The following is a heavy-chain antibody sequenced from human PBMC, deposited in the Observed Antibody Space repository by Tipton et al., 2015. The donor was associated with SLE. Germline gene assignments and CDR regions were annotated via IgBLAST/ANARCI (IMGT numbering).Heavy chain of an antibody. CDR3: ARGGIADPFDY. V-gene: IGHV4-38-2*01. D-gene: IGHD6-13*01. J-gene: IGHJ4*02. Sequence: TLSLTCAVSGYSISSGYYWGRIRQPPGKGLEWIGSIYHSGSTYYNPSLKSRVTISVDTSKNQFSLKLSSVTAADTAVYYCARGGIADPFDYWGQGTLVTVSS. CDR2: IYHSGST. CDR1: GYSISSGYY.